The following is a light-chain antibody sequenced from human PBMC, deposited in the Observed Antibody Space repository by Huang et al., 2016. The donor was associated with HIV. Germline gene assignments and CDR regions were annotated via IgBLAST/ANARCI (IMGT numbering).Light chain of an antibody. Sequence: EIVLTQSPATRSMSPGQRATLSCRASQSVRRNLAWFQQKPGQAPRLLIYGASTRATGIPARFSGSGSGTEFTLTISSLQSEDFAVYYCQQYNNWPPTYTFGQGTKLEV. CDR1: QSVRRN. V-gene: IGKV3-15*01. CDR2: GAS. CDR3: QQYNNWPPTYT. J-gene: IGKJ2*01.